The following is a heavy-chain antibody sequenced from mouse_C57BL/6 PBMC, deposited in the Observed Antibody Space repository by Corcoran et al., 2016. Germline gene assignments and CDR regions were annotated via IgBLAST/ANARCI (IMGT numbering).Heavy chain of an antibody. Sequence: QVQLQQSGPELVKPGASVKISCKASGYSFTSYYIHWVTQRPGQGLEWIGWIYPGSGNTKYNEKFKGKATLTADPSASTDYMQLSSRTSEDSAVYYCARERADYSNYVYWYFEVGGTGTTVTVSS. D-gene: IGHD2-5*01. CDR1: GYSFTSYY. CDR2: IYPGSGNT. J-gene: IGHJ1*03. V-gene: IGHV1-66*01. CDR3: ARERADYSNYVYWYFEV.